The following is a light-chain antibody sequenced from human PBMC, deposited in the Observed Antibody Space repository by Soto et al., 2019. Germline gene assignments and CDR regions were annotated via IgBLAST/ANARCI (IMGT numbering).Light chain of an antibody. J-gene: IGLJ2*01. V-gene: IGLV1-40*01. CDR2: GNT. CDR1: SSNIGAGYD. CDR3: QSYDSSLSGVV. Sequence: QSVLTQPPSVSGAPGQRVTISCTGSSSNIGAGYDVHWYQQIPGTAPKLLISGNTDRPSRVPGRFSASKSATSASLAITVLQAEDDADYYCQSYDSSLSGVVFGGGTKVTVL.